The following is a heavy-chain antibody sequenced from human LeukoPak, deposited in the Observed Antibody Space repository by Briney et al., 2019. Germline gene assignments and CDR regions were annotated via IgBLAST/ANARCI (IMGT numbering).Heavy chain of an antibody. CDR2: ISSSSSTI. V-gene: IGHV3-11*01. CDR3: ARWKRFSGSRPLEDAFDI. CDR1: GFTCSDYY. J-gene: IGHJ3*02. D-gene: IGHD1-1*01. Sequence: PGGNLRLYCAAYGFTCSDYYMSWIRQAPGKGLKGFSYISSSSSTIYYADSVKGRLTISRDNAKNSLYLQMNSLRAEDTAVYYCARWKRFSGSRPLEDAFDIWGQGTMVTVSS.